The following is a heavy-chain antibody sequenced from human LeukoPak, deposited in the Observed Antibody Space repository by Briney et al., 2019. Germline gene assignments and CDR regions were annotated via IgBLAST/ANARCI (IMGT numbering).Heavy chain of an antibody. CDR3: ARAVPDIVVVPAAPFDY. CDR1: GGSISSSSYY. Sequence: PSETLSLTCTVSGGSISSSSYYWGWIRQPPGKGLEWIGSNSGSTYYNPSLKSRVTISVDTSKNQFSLKLSSVTAADTAVYYCARAVPDIVVVPAAPFDYWGQGTLVTVSS. D-gene: IGHD2-2*01. J-gene: IGHJ4*02. V-gene: IGHV4-39*07. CDR2: NSGST.